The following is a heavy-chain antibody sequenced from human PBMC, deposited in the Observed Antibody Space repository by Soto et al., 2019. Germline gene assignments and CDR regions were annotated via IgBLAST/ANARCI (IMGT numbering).Heavy chain of an antibody. J-gene: IGHJ4*02. CDR2: INPNTGNP. D-gene: IGHD1-26*01. V-gene: IGHV7-4-1*01. CDR1: GYNFNSHS. Sequence: QVQLVQSGSESMQPAASVKVSCKGSGYNFNSHSINWLRQAHGQRLEWMGWINPNTGNPTYEQCFTGRFVCSVDTSVSTVYLKIFSLKADDAAVYYCARDRASGSVDNWGQGTLVTVSA. CDR3: ARDRASGSVDN.